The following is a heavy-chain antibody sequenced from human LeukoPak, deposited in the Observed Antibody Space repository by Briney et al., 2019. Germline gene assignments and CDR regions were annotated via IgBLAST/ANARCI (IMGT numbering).Heavy chain of an antibody. CDR3: ARGYGIVGATTSSSSFDI. V-gene: IGHV3-11*05. CDR2: ISSSSSYT. Sequence: GGSLRLSCAASGFTFSDYYMSWIRQAPGKGLEWVSYISSSSSYTNYADSVKGRFTISRDNAKNSLYLQMNSLRAKDTAVYYCARGYGIVGATTSSSSFDIWGQGTMVTVSS. J-gene: IGHJ3*02. D-gene: IGHD1-26*01. CDR1: GFTFSDYY.